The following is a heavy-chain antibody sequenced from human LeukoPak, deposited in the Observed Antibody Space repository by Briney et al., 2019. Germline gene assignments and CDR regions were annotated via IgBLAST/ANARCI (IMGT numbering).Heavy chain of an antibody. J-gene: IGHJ1*01. CDR2: INPNSGGT. CDR1: GYTFTGYY. D-gene: IGHD2-21*02. Sequence: ASVKVSCKASGYTFTGYYMHWVRQAPGQGLEWMGWINPNSGGTNYAQKFQGRATMTRDTSISTAYMELSRLRSDDTAVYYCAREPWYCGGDCYSAQYFQHWGQGTLVTVSS. CDR3: AREPWYCGGDCYSAQYFQH. V-gene: IGHV1-2*02.